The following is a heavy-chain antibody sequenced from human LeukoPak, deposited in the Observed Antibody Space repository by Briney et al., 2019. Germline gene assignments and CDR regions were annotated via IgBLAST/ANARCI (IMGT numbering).Heavy chain of an antibody. V-gene: IGHV3-73*01. J-gene: IGHJ4*02. CDR2: IRSKANSYAT. D-gene: IGHD4-17*01. Sequence: PGGSLRLSCAASGFTFSGSAMHWVRQASGKGLDWVGRIRSKANSYATAYAASVKGRFTISRDHSKNTAYLQMNSLKTEDTAVYYCTRLSRVPDYGDYAYDYWGQGTLVTVSS. CDR3: TRLSRVPDYGDYAYDY. CDR1: GFTFSGSA.